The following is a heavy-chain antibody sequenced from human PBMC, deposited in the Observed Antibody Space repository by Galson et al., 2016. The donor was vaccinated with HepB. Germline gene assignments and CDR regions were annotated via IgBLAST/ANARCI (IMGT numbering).Heavy chain of an antibody. V-gene: IGHV1-18*01. J-gene: IGHJ4*02. CDR1: GYTFTSYG. D-gene: IGHD6-13*01. Sequence: SVKVSCKASGYTFTSYGISWVRQAPGQGLEWMGWISVYNGKTNYAQKVQGRVTMTTDTSTSTAYIELRSLRSDDTAVYYCARDRGQYSSSPVDCWGQGTLVTVSS. CDR2: ISVYNGKT. CDR3: ARDRGQYSSSPVDC.